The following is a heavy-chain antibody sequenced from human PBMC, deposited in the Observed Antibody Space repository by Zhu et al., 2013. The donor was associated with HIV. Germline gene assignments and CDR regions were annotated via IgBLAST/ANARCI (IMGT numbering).Heavy chain of an antibody. CDR2: ISPTSGAT. V-gene: IGHV1-2*02. Sequence: QVQLLQSGAEIKRPGASVTMSCTASGYSFTASYIHWVRQAPGLGLEWMGWISPTSGATNYAQNFQGRVTLTRDTSLTTAFMELTRLTPDDTATYYCARDETYWGQGTLVTVSS. CDR1: GYSFTASY. CDR3: ARDETY. J-gene: IGHJ4*02.